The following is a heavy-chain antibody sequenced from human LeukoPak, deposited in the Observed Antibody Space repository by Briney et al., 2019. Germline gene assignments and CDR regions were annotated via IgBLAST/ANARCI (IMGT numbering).Heavy chain of an antibody. CDR3: ARGLSSIAARVAFDI. CDR2: IYYSGST. J-gene: IGHJ3*02. Sequence: PSETLSLTCTVSGGSISSYYWSWIRQPPGKGLEWIGYIYYSGSTNYNPSLKSRVTISVDTSKNQFSLKLSSVTAADTAVYYCARGLSSIAARVAFDIWGQGTMVTVSS. V-gene: IGHV4-59*13. CDR1: GGSISSYY. D-gene: IGHD6-6*01.